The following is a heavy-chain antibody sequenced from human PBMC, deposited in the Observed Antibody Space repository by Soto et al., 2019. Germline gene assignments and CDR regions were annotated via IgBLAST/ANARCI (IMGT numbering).Heavy chain of an antibody. CDR3: AKVGVMGYYFDY. D-gene: IGHD3-16*01. Sequence: GASVKVSCKASGYTFTSYAMNWVRQAPGQRLEWMGWINAGNGNTKYSQKFQGRVTITRDTSASTAYMELSSLRSEDTAVYYCAKVGVMGYYFDYWGPGTLVTVSS. CDR1: GYTFTSYA. V-gene: IGHV1-3*01. J-gene: IGHJ4*02. CDR2: INAGNGNT.